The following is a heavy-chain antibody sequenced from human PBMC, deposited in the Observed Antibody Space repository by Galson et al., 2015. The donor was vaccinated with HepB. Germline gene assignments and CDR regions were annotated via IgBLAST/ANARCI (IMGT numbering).Heavy chain of an antibody. CDR3: ARTNTRGYGGNSEPLGHFYYGMDV. V-gene: IGHV1-18*01. CDR2: INTYNNNA. J-gene: IGHJ6*02. CDR1: GYTFTKYG. D-gene: IGHD4-23*01. Sequence: SVKVSCKASGYTFTKYGISWVRQAPGQGLEWMGWINTYNNNANYAQKVQDRVIMTTDTSTNTAYMELKSLRSDDTAVYYCARTNTRGYGGNSEPLGHFYYGMDVWGQGATVTVSS.